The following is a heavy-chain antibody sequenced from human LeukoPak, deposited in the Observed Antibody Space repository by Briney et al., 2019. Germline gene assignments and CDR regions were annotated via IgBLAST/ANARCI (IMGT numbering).Heavy chain of an antibody. D-gene: IGHD1-26*01. CDR2: IIPIFGTA. V-gene: IGHV1-69*06. Sequence: GASVKVSCKASGGTFSSYAISWVRQAPGQGLEWMGGIIPIFGTANYAQKFQGRVTITADKSTSTAYMELSSLRSEDTAVSYCARDTDSGSYYHWGQGTLVTVSS. CDR1: GGTFSSYA. CDR3: ARDTDSGSYYH. J-gene: IGHJ5*02.